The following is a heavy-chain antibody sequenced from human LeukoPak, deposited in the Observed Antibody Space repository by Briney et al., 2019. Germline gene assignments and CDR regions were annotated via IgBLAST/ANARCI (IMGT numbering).Heavy chain of an antibody. CDR1: GFTFRNHG. J-gene: IGHJ4*02. CDR3: AKSTSSSWSHQGY. CDR2: ISGSGGST. Sequence: GGSLRLSCVASGFTFRNHGMYWVRQAPGKGLEWVSAISGSGGSTYYADSVKGRFAISRDNSKNTLYLQMNSLRAEDTAVYYCAKSTSSSWSHQGYWGQGTLVTVSS. V-gene: IGHV3-23*01. D-gene: IGHD6-13*01.